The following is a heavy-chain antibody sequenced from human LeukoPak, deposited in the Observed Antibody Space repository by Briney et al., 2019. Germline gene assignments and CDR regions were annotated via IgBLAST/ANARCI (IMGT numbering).Heavy chain of an antibody. V-gene: IGHV3-11*05. J-gene: IGHJ4*02. CDR1: GFTFSDYY. CDR3: AREKNLYYDSSGYYPTRFDY. Sequence: GGSLRLSCAASGFTFSDYYMSWIRQAPGKGLEWVSYISSSSSYTNYADSVKGRFTISRDNAKNSLYLQMNSLRAEDTAVYYCAREKNLYYDSSGYYPTRFDYWGQGTLVTVSS. D-gene: IGHD3-22*01. CDR2: ISSSSSYT.